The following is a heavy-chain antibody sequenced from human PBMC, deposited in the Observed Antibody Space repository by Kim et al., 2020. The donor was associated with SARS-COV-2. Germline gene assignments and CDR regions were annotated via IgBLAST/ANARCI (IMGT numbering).Heavy chain of an antibody. J-gene: IGHJ4*02. CDR2: INHSGST. CDR1: GGSFSGYY. D-gene: IGHD1-26*01. Sequence: SETLSLTCAAYGGSFSGYYWSWIRQPPGKGLEWIGEINHSGSTNYNPSLKSRVTISVDTSNNQFSLKLSSVTAADTAVYYCARGGGGSYSDFDYWGQGTLVTVSS. V-gene: IGHV4-34*01. CDR3: ARGGGGSYSDFDY.